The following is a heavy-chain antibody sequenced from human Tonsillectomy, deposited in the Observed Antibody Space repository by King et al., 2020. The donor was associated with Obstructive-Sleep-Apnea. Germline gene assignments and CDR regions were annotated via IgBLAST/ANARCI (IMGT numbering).Heavy chain of an antibody. V-gene: IGHV1-18*01. D-gene: IGHD4-23*01. CDR2: ISGYNGYT. CDR3: ARTSSLLMTTVVGPFDY. J-gene: IGHJ4*02. Sequence: QLVQSGAEVKKPGASVKVSCKVSGYTFNSYGVSWVRQAPGQGLEWMGWISGYNGYTEYPQKLQGRVTMTTDTSTSTAYMELRSLRSDDTAVYYCARTSSLLMTTVVGPFDYWGQGTLVTVSS. CDR1: GYTFNSYG.